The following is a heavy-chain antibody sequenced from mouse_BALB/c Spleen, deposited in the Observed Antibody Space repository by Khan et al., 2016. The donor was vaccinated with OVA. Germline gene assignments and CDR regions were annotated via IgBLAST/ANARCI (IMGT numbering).Heavy chain of an antibody. Sequence: EVELVESGGDFVRPGGSLKLSCAASGFTFSTYGMSWVRQTPDKRLEWVATINNGGAYTYYPDTVKGRFTISRDNAKNTLYLQLSSLKSEDTAIYYCARLAYYYNSEGFAYWGRGTLVTVSS. CDR3: ARLAYYYNSEGFAY. D-gene: IGHD1-1*01. J-gene: IGHJ3*01. V-gene: IGHV5-6*01. CDR1: GFTFSTYG. CDR2: INNGGAYT.